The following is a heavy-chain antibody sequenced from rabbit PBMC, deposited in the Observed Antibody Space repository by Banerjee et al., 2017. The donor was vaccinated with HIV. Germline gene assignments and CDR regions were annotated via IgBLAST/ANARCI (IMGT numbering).Heavy chain of an antibody. CDR2: IYAGSSGST. V-gene: IGHV1S45*01. Sequence: QEQLEESGGDLVKPEGSLTLTCTASGFSFSSYYYLGWVRTAPWKGLEWIACIYAGSSGSTYYASWAKGRFTISKTSSTTVTLQMTSLTAADTATYFCAREAYTYGYAGDAYGHLWGPGTLVTVS. J-gene: IGHJ3*01. D-gene: IGHD6-1*01. CDR1: GFSFSSYYY. CDR3: AREAYTYGYAGDAYGHL.